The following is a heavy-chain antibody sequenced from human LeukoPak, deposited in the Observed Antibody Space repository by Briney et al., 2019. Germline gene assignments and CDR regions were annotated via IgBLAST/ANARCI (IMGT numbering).Heavy chain of an antibody. D-gene: IGHD3-16*01. CDR1: GFTFTSCS. V-gene: IGHV3-23*01. Sequence: GGSLRLSCATSGFTFTSCSMNWVRQVPGKGPEWVSRISGGGVDTSYADSVKGRFTISRDTSKSLVFLQMNSLRVEDTALYYCARGRGAMAQVTVFDYWGQGTLVTVSS. J-gene: IGHJ4*02. CDR2: ISGGGVDT. CDR3: ARGRGAMAQVTVFDY.